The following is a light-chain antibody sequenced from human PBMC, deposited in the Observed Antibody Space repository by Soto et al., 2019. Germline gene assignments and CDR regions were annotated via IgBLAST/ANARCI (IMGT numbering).Light chain of an antibody. J-gene: IGKJ2*01. V-gene: IGKV3-20*01. Sequence: EIVLTQSPGTLSLSPGERATLSCRASQSVSSSYLAWYQQKPGQAPRLLIYGASSRATGIPDRFSGSGSGTDFTLTISRLEPEDFAVYYCQQYGSSPPYTFGQGTKREMK. CDR3: QQYGSSPPYT. CDR1: QSVSSSY. CDR2: GAS.